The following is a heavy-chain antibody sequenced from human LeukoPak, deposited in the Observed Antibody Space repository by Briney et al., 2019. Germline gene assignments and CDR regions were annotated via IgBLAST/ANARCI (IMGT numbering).Heavy chain of an antibody. J-gene: IGHJ4*02. CDR2: ISAYNGNT. D-gene: IGHD3-3*01. CDR1: GYTFTSYG. CDR3: ARADFWRVDGTGIDY. Sequence: GASVKVSCKASGYTFTSYGISWVRQAPGQGLEWMGWISAYNGNTNYAQKLQGRVTMTTDTSTSTAYMELRSLRSDDTAVYYCARADFWRVDGTGIDYWGQGTLVTVSS. V-gene: IGHV1-18*01.